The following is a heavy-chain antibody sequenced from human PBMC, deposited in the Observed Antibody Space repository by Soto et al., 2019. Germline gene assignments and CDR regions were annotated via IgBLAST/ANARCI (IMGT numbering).Heavy chain of an antibody. D-gene: IGHD4-17*01. CDR2: IDPGGSTT. CDR1: RFTFSNYW. Sequence: GGSLRLSCAASRFTFSNYWMHWVRQAPGKGLVWVSRIDPGGSTTDYADSVKGRFTISRDNAKNTLYLQMNSLRVEDTAVYYCVRLLDYDYWGHGTLVTVSS. CDR3: VRLLDYDY. V-gene: IGHV3-74*01. J-gene: IGHJ4*01.